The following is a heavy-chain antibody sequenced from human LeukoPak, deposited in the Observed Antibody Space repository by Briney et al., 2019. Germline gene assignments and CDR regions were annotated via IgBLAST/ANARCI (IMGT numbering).Heavy chain of an antibody. CDR3: ARSPDSYGHGDY. CDR2: INPNSGGT. J-gene: IGHJ4*02. V-gene: IGHV1-2*02. CDR1: GYTLTDYY. D-gene: IGHD5-18*01. Sequence: GASVKVSCKASGYTLTDYYMHWVRQAPGQGLGWMGWINPNSGGTNYAQKFQGRVTMTRDTSISTAYMELSRLRSDDTAVYYCARSPDSYGHGDYWGQGTLVTVSS.